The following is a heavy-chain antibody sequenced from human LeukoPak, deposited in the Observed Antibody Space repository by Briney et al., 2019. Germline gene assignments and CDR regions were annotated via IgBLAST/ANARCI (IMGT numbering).Heavy chain of an antibody. CDR1: GGSISSGSYY. CDR3: ARDIAYCGGDCYVQFDP. Sequence: SQTLSLTCTVSGGSISSGSYYWSWIRPPAGKGLEWIGRIYTSGSTNYNPSLKSRVTISVDTSKNQFSLKLSSVTAADTAVYYCARDIAYCGGDCYVQFDPWGQGTLVTVSS. V-gene: IGHV4-61*02. CDR2: IYTSGST. J-gene: IGHJ5*02. D-gene: IGHD2-21*02.